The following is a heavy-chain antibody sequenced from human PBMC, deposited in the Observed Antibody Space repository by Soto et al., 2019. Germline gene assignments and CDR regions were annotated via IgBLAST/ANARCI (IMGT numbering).Heavy chain of an antibody. CDR2: ISAYNGNT. Sequence: QVQLVQSGAEVKKPGASVKVSCKASGYTFTSYGISWVRQAPGQGLEWMGWISAYNGNTNYAQKLQGRVTMTTDTATITASMVLRSLRSDDTAVYYCARDYCSGGSFYSRYYYGIDVWGQWTTVTVSS. CDR3: ARDYCSGGSFYSRYYYGIDV. V-gene: IGHV1-18*01. J-gene: IGHJ6*02. D-gene: IGHD2-15*01. CDR1: GYTFTSYG.